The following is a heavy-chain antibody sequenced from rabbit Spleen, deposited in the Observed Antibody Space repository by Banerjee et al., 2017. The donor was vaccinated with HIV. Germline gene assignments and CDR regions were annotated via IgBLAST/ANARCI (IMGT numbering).Heavy chain of an antibody. CDR2: IYDGDGST. V-gene: IGHV1S45*01. Sequence: QEQLVESGGGLVKPGASLTLTCTASGFSFSTMYNMCWVRQAPGKGPEWIACIYDGDGSTYYASWAKGRFTVSKTSSTTVTLQMTGLTAADTATYFCAREVSGDIPFNLWGQGTLVTVS. J-gene: IGHJ4*01. D-gene: IGHD1-1*01. CDR1: GFSFSTMYN. CDR3: AREVSGDIPFNL.